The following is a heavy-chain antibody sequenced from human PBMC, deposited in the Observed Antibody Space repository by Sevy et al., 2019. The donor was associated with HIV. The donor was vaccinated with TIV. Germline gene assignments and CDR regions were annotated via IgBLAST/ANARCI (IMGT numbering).Heavy chain of an antibody. CDR3: ANQPLTLISPPDS. CDR2: VYYSGST. J-gene: IGHJ4*02. V-gene: IGHV4-39*01. D-gene: IGHD2-2*01. Sequence: SETLSLTCTVSGDSISNSRYYWGWIRQPPGKGLEWIGSVYYSGSTYYNPSLKSRVTLSIDTSKNQFLVKVNSVTATDTAVYYCANQPLTLISPPDSWGQGTLVTVSS. CDR1: GDSISNSRYY.